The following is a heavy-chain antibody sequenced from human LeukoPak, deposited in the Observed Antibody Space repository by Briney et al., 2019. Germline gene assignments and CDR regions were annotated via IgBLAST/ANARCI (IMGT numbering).Heavy chain of an antibody. V-gene: IGHV1-18*01. CDR2: ISAYNGNT. CDR1: GYTFTSYG. J-gene: IGHJ6*02. D-gene: IGHD1-26*01. CDR3: AGPATPRHYYYYGMDV. Sequence: ASVKVSCKASGYTFTSYGISWVRQAPGQGLEWMGWISAYNGNTNYAQKLQGRDTMTTDTSTSTAYMELRSLRSDDTAVYYCAGPATPRHYYYYGMDVWGQGTTVTVSS.